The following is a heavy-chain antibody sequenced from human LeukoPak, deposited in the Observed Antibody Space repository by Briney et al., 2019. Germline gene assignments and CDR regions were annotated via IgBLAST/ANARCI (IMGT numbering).Heavy chain of an antibody. CDR2: ISGSGGST. V-gene: IGHV3-23*01. J-gene: IGHJ3*02. CDR1: GFTFSSYA. D-gene: IGHD3-22*01. Sequence: PGGSLRLSCAASGFTFSSYAMSWVRQAPGKGLEWVSAISGSGGSTYYADSVRGRFTISRDNSKNTLYLQMNSLRAEDTAVYYCSEMNGPYYYDSSGFLAFDIWGQGTMVTVSS. CDR3: SEMNGPYYYDSSGFLAFDI.